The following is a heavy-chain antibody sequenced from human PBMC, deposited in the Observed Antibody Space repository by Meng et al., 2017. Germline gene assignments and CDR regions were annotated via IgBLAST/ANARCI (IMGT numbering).Heavy chain of an antibody. V-gene: IGHV1-2*06. D-gene: IGHD4-17*01. CDR3: ARGGRHGDYDSAYYYYGMDV. J-gene: IGHJ6*02. CDR2: INPNSGGT. CDR1: GYTFTGYY. Sequence: ASVKVSCKASGYTFTGYYMHWVRQAPGQGLEWMGRINPNSGGTNYAQKFQGRVTMTRDTSISTAYMELSRLRSDDTAVYYCARGGRHGDYDSAYYYYGMDVWGQGTTVTVSS.